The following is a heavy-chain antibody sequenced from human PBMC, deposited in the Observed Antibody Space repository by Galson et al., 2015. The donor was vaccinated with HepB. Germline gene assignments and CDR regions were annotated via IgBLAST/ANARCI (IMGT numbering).Heavy chain of an antibody. J-gene: IGHJ3*02. CDR2: INPNSGGT. CDR1: GYTFTGYY. Sequence: SVKVSCKASGYTFTGYYMHWVRQAPGQGLEWMGWINPNSGGTNYAQKFQGRVTMTRDTSISTAYMELSRLRSDDTAVYYCASFCSGGSCSVGAFDIWGQGTMVTVSS. D-gene: IGHD2-15*01. CDR3: ASFCSGGSCSVGAFDI. V-gene: IGHV1-2*02.